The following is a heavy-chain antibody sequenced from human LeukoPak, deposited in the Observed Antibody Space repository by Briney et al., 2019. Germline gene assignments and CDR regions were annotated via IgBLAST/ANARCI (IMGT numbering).Heavy chain of an antibody. D-gene: IGHD2-2*01. CDR2: IYYSGST. Sequence: SETLSLTCTVSGGSISSRSYYWAWIHQPPGKGLQWFGSIYYSGSTYYNPSLKIRVTISVDTSKNQFSLKLSSVTAADTAVYYCARVVPAAFWFDPWGQGTLVTVSS. J-gene: IGHJ5*02. CDR3: ARVVPAAFWFDP. CDR1: GGSISSRSYY. V-gene: IGHV4-39*01.